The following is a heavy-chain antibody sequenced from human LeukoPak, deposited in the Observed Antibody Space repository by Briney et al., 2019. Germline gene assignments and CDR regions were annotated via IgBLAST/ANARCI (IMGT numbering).Heavy chain of an antibody. CDR3: ARGGSNLRSDYYYYMDV. CDR2: VNPSGGST. J-gene: IGHJ6*03. D-gene: IGHD6-13*01. CDR1: GYTFTSYY. Sequence: ASVKVSCKASGYTFTSYYMHWVRQAPGQGLEWMGIVNPSGGSTSYAQKFQGRVTMTRDMSTSTVYMELSSLRSEDTAVYDCARGGSNLRSDYYYYMDVWGKGTTVTVSS. V-gene: IGHV1-46*01.